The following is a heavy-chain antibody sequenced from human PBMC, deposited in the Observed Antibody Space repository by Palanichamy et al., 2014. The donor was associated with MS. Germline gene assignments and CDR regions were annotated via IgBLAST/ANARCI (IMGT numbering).Heavy chain of an antibody. CDR1: GFTFSSYT. CDR2: IVSNSESL. J-gene: IGHJ4*02. D-gene: IGHD5-24*01. Sequence: VQLVESGGGLVKPGGSLRLSCAASGFTFSSYTLTWVRQSPGRGLEWVSSIVSNSESLSYSDSVKGRFTISRDNSKNSVSLQMNSLRADDTGVYYCATMTKDGPFWGLGTLVTVSS. CDR3: ATMTKDGPF. V-gene: IGHV3-21*06.